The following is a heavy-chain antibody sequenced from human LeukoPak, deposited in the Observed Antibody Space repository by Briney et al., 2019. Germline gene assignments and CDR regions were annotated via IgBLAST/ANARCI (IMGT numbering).Heavy chain of an antibody. CDR3: ARDSCSSTSCYTRASYNWFDP. Sequence: GASVKVSCKASGYTFTSYGISWVRQAPGQGLEWTGWISAYNGNTNYAQKLQGRVTMTTDTSTSTAYMELRSLRSDDTAVYYCARDSCSSTSCYTRASYNWFDPWGQGTLVTVSS. CDR2: ISAYNGNT. D-gene: IGHD2-2*02. J-gene: IGHJ5*02. V-gene: IGHV1-18*01. CDR1: GYTFTSYG.